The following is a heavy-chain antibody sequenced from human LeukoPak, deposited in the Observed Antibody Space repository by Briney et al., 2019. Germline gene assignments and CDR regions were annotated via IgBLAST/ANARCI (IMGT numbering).Heavy chain of an antibody. CDR1: GYTFTSYE. CDR2: MNPNSGKK. V-gene: IGHV1-8*03. CDR3: ARGSGSYYAFDI. D-gene: IGHD1-26*01. J-gene: IGHJ3*02. Sequence: ASVKVSCKASGYTFTSYEINWVRQASGQGLEGMGWMNPNSGKKAYAQKFQGRVTIPRNTSISTAYMELSSLRSEDAAVYYCARGSGSYYAFDIWGQGTMVTVSS.